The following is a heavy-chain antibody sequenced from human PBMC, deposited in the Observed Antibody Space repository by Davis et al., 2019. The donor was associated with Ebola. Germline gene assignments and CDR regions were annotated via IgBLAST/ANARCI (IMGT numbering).Heavy chain of an antibody. V-gene: IGHV3-21*01. Sequence: GESLKISCAASGFTFSSYSMNWVRQAPGKGLEWVSSISSSSSYIYYADSVKGRFTISRDNAKNSLYLQMNSLRAEDTAVYYCAKAGIVGATSGRTKGVDYWGQGTLVTVSS. CDR2: ISSSSSYI. CDR3: AKAGIVGATSGRTKGVDY. J-gene: IGHJ4*02. D-gene: IGHD1-26*01. CDR1: GFTFSSYS.